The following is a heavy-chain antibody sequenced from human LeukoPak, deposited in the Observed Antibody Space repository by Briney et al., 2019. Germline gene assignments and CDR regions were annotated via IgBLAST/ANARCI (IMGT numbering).Heavy chain of an antibody. CDR3: ARGVSYYDSSGYKH. D-gene: IGHD3-22*01. V-gene: IGHV4-59*01. CDR1: GGSISSYY. J-gene: IGHJ1*01. CDR2: FYYSGST. Sequence: SETLSLTCTVSGGSISSYYWSWIRQPPGKGLEWIEYFYYSGSTNYNPSLKSRVTISVDTSKKQFSLKLSSVTAADTAVYYCARGVSYYDSSGYKHWGQGTLVTVSS.